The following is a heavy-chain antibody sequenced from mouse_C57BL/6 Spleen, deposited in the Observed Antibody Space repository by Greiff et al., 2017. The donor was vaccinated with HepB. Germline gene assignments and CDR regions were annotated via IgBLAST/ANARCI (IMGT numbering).Heavy chain of an antibody. D-gene: IGHD1-1*01. CDR1: GYTFTDYN. CDR3: ARGGYYGSSPMDY. V-gene: IGHV1-22*01. CDR2: INPNNGGT. J-gene: IGHJ4*01. Sequence: EVQLQQSGPELVKPGASVKMSCKASGYTFTDYNMHWVKQSHGKSLEWIGYINPNNGGTSYNQKFKGKATLTVNKSSSTAYMELRSLTSEDSACYSCARGGYYGSSPMDYWGQGTSVTVSS.